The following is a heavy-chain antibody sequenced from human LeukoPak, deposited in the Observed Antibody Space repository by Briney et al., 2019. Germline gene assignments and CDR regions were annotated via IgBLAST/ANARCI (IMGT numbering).Heavy chain of an antibody. CDR3: AKDVESGRSADY. Sequence: GRSLRLSCAASGFTVSSNYMSWVRQAPGEGLEWVSVIYSGGRTYYADSVKGRFTLSRDNSMNTLYLQMNSLRAEDTAVYYCAKDVESGRSADYWGQGTLVTVSS. CDR2: IYSGGRT. D-gene: IGHD3-10*01. V-gene: IGHV3-53*01. J-gene: IGHJ4*02. CDR1: GFTVSSNY.